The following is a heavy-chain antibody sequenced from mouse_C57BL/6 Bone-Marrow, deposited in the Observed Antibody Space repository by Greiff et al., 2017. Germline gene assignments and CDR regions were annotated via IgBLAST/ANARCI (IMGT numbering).Heavy chain of an antibody. Sequence: VQLQQSGAELVRPGTSVKVSCKASGYAFTNYLIEWVKQRPGQGLEWIGVINPGSGGTNYNEKFKGKATLTADKSSSTAYMQLSSLTSEDSAVYFCARLSNSHAMDYWGQGTSVTVSS. CDR1: GYAFTNYL. D-gene: IGHD2-5*01. V-gene: IGHV1-54*01. J-gene: IGHJ4*01. CDR2: INPGSGGT. CDR3: ARLSNSHAMDY.